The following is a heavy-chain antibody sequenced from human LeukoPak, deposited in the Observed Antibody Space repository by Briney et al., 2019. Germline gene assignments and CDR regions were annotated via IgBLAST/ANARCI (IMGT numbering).Heavy chain of an antibody. D-gene: IGHD2-2*01. CDR2: IYSSGST. V-gene: IGHV4-4*07. CDR3: ARGGISTSLDY. Sequence: SETLSLTCTVSGGSISSYYWSWIRQPAGKGLEWIGRIYSSGSTNYNPSLKSRVIMSGDTSKNQISLKLSSVTAADTAVYYCARGGISTSLDYWGQGTLVTVSS. J-gene: IGHJ4*02. CDR1: GGSISSYY.